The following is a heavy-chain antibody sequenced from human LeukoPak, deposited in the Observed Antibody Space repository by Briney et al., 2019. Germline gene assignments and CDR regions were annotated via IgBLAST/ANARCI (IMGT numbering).Heavy chain of an antibody. Sequence: GGSLRLSCAASGFTFSSYSMNWVRQAPGKGLEWVSSITSSSSYIYYADSLKGRFTISRDNAKNSLYLQMNSLRAEVTAVYYCARDYGDSVALTYYGMDVWGQGTTVTVSS. CDR2: ITSSSSYI. V-gene: IGHV3-21*01. J-gene: IGHJ6*02. CDR1: GFTFSSYS. CDR3: ARDYGDSVALTYYGMDV. D-gene: IGHD4-17*01.